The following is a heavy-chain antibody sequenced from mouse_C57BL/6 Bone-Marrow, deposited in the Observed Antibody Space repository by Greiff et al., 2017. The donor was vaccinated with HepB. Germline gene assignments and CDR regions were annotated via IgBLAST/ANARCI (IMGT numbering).Heavy chain of an antibody. V-gene: IGHV5-9*01. D-gene: IGHD1-1*02. CDR3: ARHGGHGGYYFDY. CDR1: GFTFSSYT. Sequence: DVKLVESGGGLVKPGGSLKLSCAASGFTFSSYTMSWVRQTPEKRLEWVATISGGGGNTYYPDSVKGRFTISRDNAKNTLYLQMSSLRSEDTALYYCARHGGHGGYYFDYWGQGTTLTVSS. J-gene: IGHJ2*01. CDR2: ISGGGGNT.